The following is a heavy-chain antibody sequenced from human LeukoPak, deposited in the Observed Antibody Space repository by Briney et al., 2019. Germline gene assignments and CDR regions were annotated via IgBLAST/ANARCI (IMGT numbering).Heavy chain of an antibody. Sequence: GGSLRLSCAASGFIVSSNYMSWVRQAPGKGLEWVSVIYSGGSTYYADSVKGRFTISRDNSKNTVYLQVNSLRAEDTAVYYCARYNYDSSGYPYYFDYWGQGTLVTVSS. CDR1: GFIVSSNY. V-gene: IGHV3-53*01. CDR3: ARYNYDSSGYPYYFDY. CDR2: IYSGGST. J-gene: IGHJ4*02. D-gene: IGHD3-22*01.